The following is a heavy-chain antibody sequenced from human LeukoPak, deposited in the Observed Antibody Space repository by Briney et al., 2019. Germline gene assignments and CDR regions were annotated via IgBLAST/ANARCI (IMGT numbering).Heavy chain of an antibody. D-gene: IGHD3-10*01. J-gene: IGHJ4*02. CDR1: GGSISSYY. CDR2: IYTSGST. V-gene: IGHV4-4*07. CDR3: ARSPLWFGEPHFDY. Sequence: MSSETLSLTCTVSGGSISSYYWSWIRQPAGKGLEWIGRIYTSGSTNYNPSLKSRVTMSVDTSKNQFSLKLSSVTAADTAVYYCARSPLWFGEPHFDYWGQGTLVTVSS.